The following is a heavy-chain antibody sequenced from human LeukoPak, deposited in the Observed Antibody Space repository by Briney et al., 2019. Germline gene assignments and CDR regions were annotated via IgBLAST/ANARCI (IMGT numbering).Heavy chain of an antibody. CDR1: GGSIRSYY. D-gene: IGHD3-10*01. CDR2: IHNSGST. CDR3: ARVYGSGSYYNGYYYYYMDV. J-gene: IGHJ6*03. Sequence: SETLSLTCTVSGGSIRSYYWSWIRQPPGKGLEWIGYIHNSGSTNYNPSLKSRVTISVDTSKNQFALKLSSVTAADTAVYYCARVYGSGSYYNGYYYYYMDVWGKGTTVTISS. V-gene: IGHV4-59*01.